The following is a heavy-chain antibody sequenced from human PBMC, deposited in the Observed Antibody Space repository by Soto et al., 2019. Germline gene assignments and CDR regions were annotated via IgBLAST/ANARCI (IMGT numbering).Heavy chain of an antibody. Sequence: EAQLVESGGGLVQPGGSLRLSCVAPGITFRRGLMSGSPKAPGRGREGGARLSKDGTATDYVDSVKGRSAISRDNPKNSLYLQMNSLRADDTAVYYCARDPLSYGDYAQTYWYFDLWGRGTRVTVSS. CDR3: ARDPLSYGDYAQTYWYFDL. D-gene: IGHD4-17*01. CDR1: GITFRRGL. CDR2: LSKDGTAT. V-gene: IGHV3-7*01. J-gene: IGHJ2*01.